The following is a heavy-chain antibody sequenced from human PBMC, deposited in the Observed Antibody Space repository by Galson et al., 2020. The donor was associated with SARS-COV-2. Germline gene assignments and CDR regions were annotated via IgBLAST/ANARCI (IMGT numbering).Heavy chain of an antibody. V-gene: IGHV1-69*10. D-gene: IGHD2-21*01. CDR3: ARDGYCGGDCYWFDP. Sequence: SVKVSCEASGCTFNSYAISWVRQAPGQGLEWMGGIIPILGMTNYAQKFQGRVTITADKSTSTAYMELSSLRSGDTAVYYCARDGYCGGDCYWFDPWGQGTRVTVSS. CDR1: GCTFNSYA. J-gene: IGHJ5*02. CDR2: IIPILGMT.